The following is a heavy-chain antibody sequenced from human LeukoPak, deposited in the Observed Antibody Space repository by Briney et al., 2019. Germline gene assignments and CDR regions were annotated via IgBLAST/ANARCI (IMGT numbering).Heavy chain of an antibody. Sequence: GASVKVSCKASGYTFTGYYMHWVRQAPGQGLEWMGIINPSGGSTSYAQKFQGRVTMTRDMSTSTVYMELSSLRSEDTAVYYCASSMYYYDSSGSAPNAFDYWGQGTLVTVSS. CDR2: INPSGGST. J-gene: IGHJ4*02. D-gene: IGHD3-22*01. CDR1: GYTFTGYY. V-gene: IGHV1-46*01. CDR3: ASSMYYYDSSGSAPNAFDY.